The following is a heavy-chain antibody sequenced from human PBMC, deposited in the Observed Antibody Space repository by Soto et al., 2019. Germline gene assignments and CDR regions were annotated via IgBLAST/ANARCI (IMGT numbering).Heavy chain of an antibody. CDR1: GYIFVNYG. CDR3: AMVDLYVTPTPQDV. J-gene: IGHJ6*02. V-gene: IGHV1-18*01. D-gene: IGHD3-16*01. CDR2: ISPYTGNA. Sequence: QVQLEQSGDEVKKPGASVKVSCKASGYIFVNYGIAWVRQAPGQGLERLGWISPYTGNAYYATKVQSTLTLPTDTSTSPASMDLGSLTSADTAVYYCAMVDLYVTPTPQDVWGQGTTVTVSS.